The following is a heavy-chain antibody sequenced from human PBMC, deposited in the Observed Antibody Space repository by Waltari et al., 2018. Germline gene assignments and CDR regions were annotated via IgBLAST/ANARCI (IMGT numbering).Heavy chain of an antibody. CDR2: SYSGGST. J-gene: IGHJ6*02. CDR1: GFTVSSNY. V-gene: IGHV3-53*01. Sequence: EVQMVESGGGLIQPGGSLRLSCAASGFTVSSNYMSWVRQAPGKGLEWVSVSYSGGSTYYADSVKGRFTISRDNSKNTLYLQMNSLRAEDTAVYYCARDRRIKLPRYYYGMDVWGQWTTVTVSS. D-gene: IGHD1-7*01. CDR3: ARDRRIKLPRYYYGMDV.